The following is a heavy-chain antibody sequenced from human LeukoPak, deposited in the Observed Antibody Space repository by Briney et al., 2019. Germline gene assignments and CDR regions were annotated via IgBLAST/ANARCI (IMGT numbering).Heavy chain of an antibody. Sequence: GGSLRLSCTASGFTFSSYAMSWVRQAPGKGLEWVSTVTVSGGGTYYGDSVKGRFTISRDNSKNTLYLRMNSLRAEDTAVYYCAKRAARPAYYFDFWGQGTLVTISS. V-gene: IGHV3-23*01. CDR3: AKRAARPAYYFDF. J-gene: IGHJ4*02. D-gene: IGHD6-6*01. CDR1: GFTFSSYA. CDR2: VTVSGGGT.